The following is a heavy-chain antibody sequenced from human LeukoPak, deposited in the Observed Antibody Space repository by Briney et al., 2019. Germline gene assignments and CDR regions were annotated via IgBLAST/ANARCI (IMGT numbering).Heavy chain of an antibody. CDR3: ARTPRSYYYYMDV. Sequence: SETLSLTCTVSGGSISSGSYYWSWIRQPAGKGLDWIGRIYTSGSTNYNPSLKSRVTISVDTSKNQFSLKLSSVTAADTAVYYCARTPRSYYYYMDVWGKGTTVTVSS. J-gene: IGHJ6*03. CDR1: GGSISSGSYY. V-gene: IGHV4-61*02. CDR2: IYTSGST.